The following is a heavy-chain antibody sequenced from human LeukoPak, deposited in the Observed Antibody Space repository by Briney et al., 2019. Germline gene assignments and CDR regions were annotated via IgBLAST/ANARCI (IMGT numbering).Heavy chain of an antibody. J-gene: IGHJ4*02. Sequence: ASVTVSCKASGYRFTVYYIHWVRQAPGQGLEWMGWIDPKTGVTNYAQKFRGRVTMTRDTSISTAYMDLSSLRSEDTAVYYCTRDRDGAQGGHWGQGTLVTVSS. CDR2: IDPKTGVT. CDR1: GYRFTVYY. V-gene: IGHV1-2*02. D-gene: IGHD4-17*01. CDR3: TRDRDGAQGGH.